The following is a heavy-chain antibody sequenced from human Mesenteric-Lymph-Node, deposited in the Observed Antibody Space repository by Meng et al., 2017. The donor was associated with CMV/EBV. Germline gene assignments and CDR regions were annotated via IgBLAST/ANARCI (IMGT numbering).Heavy chain of an antibody. J-gene: IGHJ4*02. Sequence: NASGYTFTSYDIHAAGQATGQGVEWLCVIYPIDGGTKSAQRFQDRVTMTRDTSTSTVYMELSSLRSEDTAVYYCATDGGHHDFDYWGQGTLVTVSS. CDR1: GYTFTSYD. V-gene: IGHV1-46*01. CDR2: IYPIDGGT. D-gene: IGHD3-3*01. CDR3: ATDGGHHDFDY.